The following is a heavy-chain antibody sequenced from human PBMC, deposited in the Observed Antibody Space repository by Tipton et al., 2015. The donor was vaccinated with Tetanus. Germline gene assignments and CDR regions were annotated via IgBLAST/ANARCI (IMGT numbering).Heavy chain of an antibody. CDR3: ARDLYVAARPRLTHYYYGMDV. CDR2: ISAYNGNT. D-gene: IGHD6-6*01. V-gene: IGHV1-18*04. CDR1: GYTFTSYG. Sequence: QVQLVQSGAEVKKPGASVKVSCKASGYTFTSYGISWVRQAPGQGLEWMGWISAYNGNTNYAQKLQGRVTMTTDTSTSTAYMELRSLRSDDTAVYYCARDLYVAARPRLTHYYYGMDVWGQGTTVTVSS. J-gene: IGHJ6*02.